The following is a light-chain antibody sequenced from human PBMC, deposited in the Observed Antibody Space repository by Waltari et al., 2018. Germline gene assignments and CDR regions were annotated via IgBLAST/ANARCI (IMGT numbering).Light chain of an antibody. Sequence: DIVMTQSPDSLAVSLGERATINCKSSQSVLYSSNNKKYLAWYQQKPGQPPKLLIYWASTRESGVPDRFSGSGSGTDFTLTISSLQAEDVAVYYCQQYYSTLPYTFGQGTKLEIK. J-gene: IGKJ2*01. CDR2: WAS. CDR1: QSVLYSSNNKKY. CDR3: QQYYSTLPYT. V-gene: IGKV4-1*01.